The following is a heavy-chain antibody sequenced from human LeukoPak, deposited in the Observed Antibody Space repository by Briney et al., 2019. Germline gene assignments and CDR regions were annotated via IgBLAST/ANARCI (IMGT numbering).Heavy chain of an antibody. D-gene: IGHD1-26*01. CDR1: GGSISSSSYY. CDR2: IYYSGST. V-gene: IGHV4-39*07. J-gene: IGHJ5*01. CDR3: ARSGTYNWFDS. Sequence: SETLSLTCTVSGGSISSSSYYWGWIRQPPGKGLEWIGSIYYSGSTYYNPSLKSRVTISVDTSKNQFSLKLSSVTAADTAVYYCARSGTYNWFDSWGQGTLVTVSS.